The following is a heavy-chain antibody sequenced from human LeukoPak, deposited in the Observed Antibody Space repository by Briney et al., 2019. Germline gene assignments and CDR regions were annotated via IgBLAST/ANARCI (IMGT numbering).Heavy chain of an antibody. V-gene: IGHV3-48*01. CDR1: GFTFSSYS. Sequence: PGGSLRLSCAASGFTFSSYSMNWVRQAPGKGLEWVSYISSSSSTIYYADSVKGRFTISRDNSKNTLYLQMNSLRAEDTAVYYCDRGYSIDYWGQGTLVTVSS. CDR3: DRGYSIDY. D-gene: IGHD6-13*01. J-gene: IGHJ4*02. CDR2: ISSSSSTI.